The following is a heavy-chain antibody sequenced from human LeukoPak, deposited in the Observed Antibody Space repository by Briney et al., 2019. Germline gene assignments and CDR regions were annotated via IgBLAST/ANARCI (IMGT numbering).Heavy chain of an antibody. Sequence: PGGSLGLSCAASGFTFSSYSMNWVRQAPGKGLEWVSSISSSSSYIYYADSVKGRFTISRDNAKNSLYLQMNSLRAEDTAVYYCARDYYDSSGYCDYWGQGTLVTVSS. CDR1: GFTFSSYS. V-gene: IGHV3-21*01. D-gene: IGHD3-22*01. CDR2: ISSSSSYI. J-gene: IGHJ4*02. CDR3: ARDYYDSSGYCDY.